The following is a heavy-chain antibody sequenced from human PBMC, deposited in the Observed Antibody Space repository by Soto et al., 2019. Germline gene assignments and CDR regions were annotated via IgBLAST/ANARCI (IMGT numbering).Heavy chain of an antibody. CDR3: AREYDFWSGNNWFDP. Sequence: GGSVKVSCKASGYTFTSYGISWVRQAPGQGLEWMGWISAYNGKTNYAQKPQGRVTMTTDTSTSTAYRELRSLRSDDTAVYYCAREYDFWSGNNWFDPWGQGTLVTVSS. D-gene: IGHD3-3*01. CDR2: ISAYNGKT. V-gene: IGHV1-18*01. CDR1: GYTFTSYG. J-gene: IGHJ5*02.